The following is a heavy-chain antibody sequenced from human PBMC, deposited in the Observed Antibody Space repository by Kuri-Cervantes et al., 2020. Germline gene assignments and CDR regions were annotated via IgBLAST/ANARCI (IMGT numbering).Heavy chain of an antibody. D-gene: IGHD4-17*01. CDR1: GFTFNSYG. Sequence: GESLKISCAASGFTFNSYGMHWVRQAPGKGLEWVSSISSSSSYIYYADSVKGRFTISRDNAKNSLYLQMNSLRAEDTAVYYCARVDYGERGDAFDIWGQGTMVTVSS. CDR2: ISSSSSYI. V-gene: IGHV3-21*01. J-gene: IGHJ3*02. CDR3: ARVDYGERGDAFDI.